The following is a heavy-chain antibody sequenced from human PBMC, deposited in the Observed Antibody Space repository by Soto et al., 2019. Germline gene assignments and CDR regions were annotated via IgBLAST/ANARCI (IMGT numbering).Heavy chain of an antibody. V-gene: IGHV4-61*03. CDR2: ISYTGRT. D-gene: IGHD7-27*01. J-gene: IGHJ6*02. CDR1: GDSVTSGSYY. CDR3: AREWGLLPYYVMNV. Sequence: SETLSLACIVSGDSVTSGSYYWTWLRQPPGKGLEWIGYISYTGRTKYNPSLQSRVTISVDTSKNDFSLNLSSVTAADTAVYFCAREWGLLPYYVMNVWGQGTAVTVSS.